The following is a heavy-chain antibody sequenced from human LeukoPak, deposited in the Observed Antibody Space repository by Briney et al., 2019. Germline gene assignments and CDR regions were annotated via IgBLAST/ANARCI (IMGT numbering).Heavy chain of an antibody. CDR1: GFTVSSNY. CDR2: IYAGGRT. J-gene: IGHJ4*02. CDR3: ARVNGDPTVTDY. D-gene: IGHD7-27*01. V-gene: IGHV3-53*01. Sequence: PGGSLRLSCAASGFTVSSNYMSWVRQAPGKGLEWVSVIYAGGRTYYADSVKGRFTISRDNSNNTLYLQMYSLRAEDTAVYYCARVNGDPTVTDYWGQGTLVTVSS.